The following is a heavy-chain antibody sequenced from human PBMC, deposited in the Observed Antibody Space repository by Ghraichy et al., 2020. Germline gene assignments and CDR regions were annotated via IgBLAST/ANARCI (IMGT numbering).Heavy chain of an antibody. CDR1: GGTFSGYY. V-gene: IGHV4-34*01. J-gene: IGHJ4*02. CDR3: ARMSRQQLVQDY. CDR2: INHSGST. D-gene: IGHD6-13*01. Sequence: ESLNISCAVYGGTFSGYYWSWIRQPPGKGLEWVGEINHSGSTNYNPSLKSRVTISVDTSKNQFSLKLSSVTAADTAVYYCARMSRQQLVQDYWGQGTLVTVSS.